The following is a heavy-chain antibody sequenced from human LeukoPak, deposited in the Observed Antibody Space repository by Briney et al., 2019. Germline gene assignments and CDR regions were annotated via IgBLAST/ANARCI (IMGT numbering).Heavy chain of an antibody. J-gene: IGHJ6*02. Sequence: GRSLRLSRVASGFTFDDYAMHWVRQAPGTGLEWVSGISWNSGSIGYADSVKGRFTISRDNAKNSLYLQMNSLRAEDTALYYCAKEDYYYYGMDVWGQGTTVTVSS. CDR3: AKEDYYYYGMDV. CDR1: GFTFDDYA. CDR2: ISWNSGSI. V-gene: IGHV3-9*01.